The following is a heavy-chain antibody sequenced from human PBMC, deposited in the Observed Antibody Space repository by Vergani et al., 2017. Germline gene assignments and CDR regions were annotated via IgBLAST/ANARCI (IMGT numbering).Heavy chain of an antibody. V-gene: IGHV3-48*03. D-gene: IGHD3-22*01. CDR3: ARGEGDYYDSSGYSGAFDI. J-gene: IGHJ3*02. Sequence: EVQLVESAGGLVQPPGSLPLSSAASRFTFSPSSLHWLRPPPPPGLSLVSYIRSTSSTIYYADSVKGRFTISRDNAKNSLYLQMNSLRAEDTAVYYCARGEGDYYDSSGYSGAFDIWGQGTMVTVSS. CDR1: RFTFSPSS. CDR2: IRSTSSTI.